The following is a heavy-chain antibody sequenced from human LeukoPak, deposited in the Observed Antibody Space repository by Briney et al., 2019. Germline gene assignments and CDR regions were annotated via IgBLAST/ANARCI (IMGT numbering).Heavy chain of an antibody. Sequence: GGSLRLSCAASGFTFSSYAMSWVRQAPGKGLEWVSAVSGSGGSTYYADSVKGRFTISRDNSKNTLYVQVNSLGTEDTAAYYCAKGSYYDSSGSFYFDYWGQGTLVTVSS. CDR3: AKGSYYDSSGSFYFDY. V-gene: IGHV3-23*01. CDR2: VSGSGGST. CDR1: GFTFSSYA. D-gene: IGHD3-22*01. J-gene: IGHJ4*02.